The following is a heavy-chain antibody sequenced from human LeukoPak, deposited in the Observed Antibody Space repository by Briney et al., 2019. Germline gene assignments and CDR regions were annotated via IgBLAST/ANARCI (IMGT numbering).Heavy chain of an antibody. CDR1: GYSFTNYG. CDR3: ARAKTTLLLNY. J-gene: IGHJ4*02. CDR2: ISAHNGNT. Sequence: SVKVSCKASGYSFTNYGIIWVRQTPGQGLQGMGWISAHNGNTNYAQKLQGRVTLTTDTSTNTFYMELRSLTSDDTAVYYRARAKTTLLLNYWGQGTLVTVSS. V-gene: IGHV1-18*01. D-gene: IGHD4-11*01.